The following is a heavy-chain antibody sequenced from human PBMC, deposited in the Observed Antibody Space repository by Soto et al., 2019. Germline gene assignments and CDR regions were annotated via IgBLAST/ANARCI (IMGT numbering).Heavy chain of an antibody. CDR1: EFTFSQAW. V-gene: IGHV3-15*01. CDR2: IKRKTDGGTT. D-gene: IGHD3-3*02. Sequence: GGSLRLSCEASEFTFSQAWMSWVRQAPGRRLEWIGLIKRKTDGGTTDYAAPVKGRFTISRDDSANRLYLHMNSLKIEDTGVYYRSTGPIGRISSVPFHSYQGLDSWGQGPTGTAS. CDR3: STGPIGRISSVPFHSYQGLDS. J-gene: IGHJ6*02.